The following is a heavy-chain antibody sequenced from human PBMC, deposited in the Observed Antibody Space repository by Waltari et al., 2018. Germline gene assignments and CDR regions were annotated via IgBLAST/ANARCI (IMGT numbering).Heavy chain of an antibody. V-gene: IGHV1-3*01. CDR1: GYTFTSYA. J-gene: IGHJ3*02. CDR2: INAGNGNT. CDR3: ARDHGARGDYRGAFDI. D-gene: IGHD2-21*02. Sequence: QVQLVQSGAEVKKPGASVKVSCKASGYTFTSYAMHWVRQAPGQRLEWMGWINAGNGNTKYSQKFQGRVTITRDTSASTAYMELSSLRSEDTAVYYCARDHGARGDYRGAFDIWGQGTMVTVSS.